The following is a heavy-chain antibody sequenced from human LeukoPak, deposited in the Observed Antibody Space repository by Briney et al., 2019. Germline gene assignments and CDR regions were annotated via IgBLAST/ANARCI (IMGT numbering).Heavy chain of an antibody. CDR1: GFTFSSYA. D-gene: IGHD6-19*01. V-gene: IGHV3-64D*06. CDR3: VKGYSSGWYY. J-gene: IGHJ4*02. CDR2: ISSNGGST. Sequence: GGSLRLSCSASGFTFSSYAMHWVRQAPGKGLEYVSAISSNGGSTYHADSVKGRFTISRDNFKNTLYLQMSSLRAEDTAVYYCVKGYSSGWYYWGQGTLVTVSS.